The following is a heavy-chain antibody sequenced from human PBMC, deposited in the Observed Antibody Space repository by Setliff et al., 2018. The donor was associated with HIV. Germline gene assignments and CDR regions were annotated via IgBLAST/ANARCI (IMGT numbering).Heavy chain of an antibody. CDR2: LSGSGGST. CDR3: AKVPSY. J-gene: IGHJ4*02. Sequence: SLRLSCAASGLTFSRYWMSWVRQAPGQGLEWVSSLSGSGGSTYYADSVKGRFTISRDNSKNTLYLQMDSLRAEDTAVYYCAKVPSYWGQGTLVTVSS. CDR1: GLTFSRYW. V-gene: IGHV3-23*01.